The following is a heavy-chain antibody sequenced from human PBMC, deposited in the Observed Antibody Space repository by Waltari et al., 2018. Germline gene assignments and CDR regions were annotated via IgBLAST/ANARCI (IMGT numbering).Heavy chain of an antibody. CDR1: GDSVTSSYW. CDR2: VHGSGRT. Sequence: QLQLQESSPGLVKPSGTLSLSCAVSGDSVTSSYWWIWVRQPPGKGLEWRGQVHGSGRTNYNPSFASRVTVSLDTSINQVSLKVTSATAADTAVYYCARDRGRGLYLDSWGPGTLVTVSP. CDR3: ARDRGRGLYLDS. D-gene: IGHD2-15*01. J-gene: IGHJ4*02. V-gene: IGHV4-4*02.